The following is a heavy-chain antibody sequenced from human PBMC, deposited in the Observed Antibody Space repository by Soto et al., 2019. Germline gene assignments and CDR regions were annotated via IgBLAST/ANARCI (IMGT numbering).Heavy chain of an antibody. J-gene: IGHJ5*02. Sequence: GASVKVSCKASGGTFSSYAISWVRQAPGQGLEWMGGIIPIFGTANYAQKFQGRVTITADESTSTAYMELSSLRSEDTAVYYCARDSQKGGRLSWFDPWGQGTLVTVSS. D-gene: IGHD6-19*01. CDR2: IIPIFGTA. CDR1: GGTFSSYA. V-gene: IGHV1-69*13. CDR3: ARDSQKGGRLSWFDP.